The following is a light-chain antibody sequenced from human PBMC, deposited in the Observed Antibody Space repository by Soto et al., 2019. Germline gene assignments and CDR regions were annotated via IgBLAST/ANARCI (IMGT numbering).Light chain of an antibody. J-gene: IGKJ1*01. CDR2: DTS. Sequence: DIQMTQSPSSLSASIGDRVTITCQASQDISNYLNWYQQKPGKAPKLLIYDTSNLETGVPSRFSGGGSGTSYVITISGLRPEDIATYYCQQYANLPWTFGRGTKVDIK. CDR1: QDISNY. CDR3: QQYANLPWT. V-gene: IGKV1-33*01.